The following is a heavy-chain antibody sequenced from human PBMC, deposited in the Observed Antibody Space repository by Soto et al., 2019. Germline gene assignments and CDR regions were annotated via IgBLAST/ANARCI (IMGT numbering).Heavy chain of an antibody. J-gene: IGHJ6*02. CDR3: AKDAEFVDVQGMDI. Sequence: PGGSLRLSCAASGFKFDHYTMHWVRQTPGKGLEWVSLITWDGERTQYADSVKGRFTISRDNNKNSLSLQLNSLRTEDTAVYYCAKDAEFVDVQGMDIWGQGTTVTVSS. CDR1: GFKFDHYT. D-gene: IGHD2-21*01. V-gene: IGHV3-43*01. CDR2: ITWDGERT.